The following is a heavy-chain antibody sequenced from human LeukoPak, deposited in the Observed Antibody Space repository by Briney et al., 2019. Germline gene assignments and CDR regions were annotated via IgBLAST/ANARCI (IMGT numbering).Heavy chain of an antibody. Sequence: GGSLRLSCAASGFTFSDYAMHWVRQAPGKGLEYVSATSTNGGNTYYANSVKGRFTISRDNSKNMLYLQMGSLRADDMAVYYCARAVGNTWSFDYWAREPWSPSPQ. CDR3: ARAVGNTWSFDY. J-gene: IGHJ4*02. V-gene: IGHV3-64*01. D-gene: IGHD6-13*01. CDR1: GFTFSDYA. CDR2: TSTNGGNT.